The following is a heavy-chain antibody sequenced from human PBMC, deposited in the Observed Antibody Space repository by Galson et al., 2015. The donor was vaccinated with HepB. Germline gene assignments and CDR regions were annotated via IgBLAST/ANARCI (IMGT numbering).Heavy chain of an antibody. V-gene: IGHV3-64D*08. CDR2: ITNDGAGT. D-gene: IGHD3-9*01. CDR3: VKEDILSGFLVGSFHV. J-gene: IGHJ3*01. CDR1: GFNFNYYA. Sequence: SLRLSCAASGFNFNYYAMHWVRQAPGRGLEYISGITNDGAGTNYADFVRGRFTISRDNSRKSLNLQMTSLRPDDTALYYCVKEDILSGFLVGSFHVGGQGTMVTVSS.